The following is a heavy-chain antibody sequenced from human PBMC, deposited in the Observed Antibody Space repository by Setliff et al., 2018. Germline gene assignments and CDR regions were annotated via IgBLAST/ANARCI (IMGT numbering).Heavy chain of an antibody. J-gene: IGHJ4*02. CDR2: IYYSGSTS. CDR1: GGSISSGGYY. D-gene: IGHD1-20*01. CDR3: ARGGERYYSAS. V-gene: IGHV4-31*03. Sequence: LSLTCTVSGGSISSGGYYWSWIRQHPGKGLEWIGYIYYSGSTSYYNPSLKSRVTISVDTSKNQFSLKLSSVTAADTAVYYCARGGERYYSASWGQGTLVTVSS.